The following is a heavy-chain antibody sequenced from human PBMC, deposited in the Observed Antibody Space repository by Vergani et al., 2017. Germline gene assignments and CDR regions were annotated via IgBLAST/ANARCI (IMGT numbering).Heavy chain of an antibody. V-gene: IGHV4-39*01. CDR3: AKGRGDNWYLDL. J-gene: IGHJ2*01. CDR1: GGSINPSSSF. Sequence: QLQLQESGPGLVKPSETLSLICTVSGGSINPSSSFWGWIRQSPGKGLEWMGSINYVGRTYYIPSLQSRATVFVDTSKNQFSLNLTSVTDADTAVYYCAKGRGDNWYLDLWGRGTLVTVSS. CDR2: INYVGRT. D-gene: IGHD3-16*01.